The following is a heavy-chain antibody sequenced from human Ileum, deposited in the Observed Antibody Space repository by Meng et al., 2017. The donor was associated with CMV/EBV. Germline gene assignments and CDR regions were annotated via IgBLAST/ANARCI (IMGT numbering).Heavy chain of an antibody. J-gene: IGHJ4*02. CDR3: TRDRESTYCGGDCYAY. CDR2: IRNKIYGGTA. CDR1: GFTFGDYA. Sequence: GESLKISCTASGFTFGDYAMSWVRQAPGKGQEWVGFIRNKIYGGTAEYAASVKGRFTISRDDSKSIAYLQMNSLKTEDTAVYYCTRDRESTYCGGDCYAYWGQGTLVTVSS. V-gene: IGHV3-49*04. D-gene: IGHD2-21*01.